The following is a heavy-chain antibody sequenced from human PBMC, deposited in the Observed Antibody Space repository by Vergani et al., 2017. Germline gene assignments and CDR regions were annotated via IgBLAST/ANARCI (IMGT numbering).Heavy chain of an antibody. D-gene: IGHD3-22*01. CDR2: IVVGSGNT. V-gene: IGHV1-58*01. Sequence: QMQLVQSGPEVKKPGTSVKVSCKASGFTFTSSAVQWVRQARGQRLEWIGWIVVGSGNTKYAQKFQERVTITRDMSPSTAYMELSSLRSEDTAVYYCAADAPTYYYDSSGFDAFDIWGQGTMVTVSS. CDR3: AADAPTYYYDSSGFDAFDI. J-gene: IGHJ3*02. CDR1: GFTFTSSA.